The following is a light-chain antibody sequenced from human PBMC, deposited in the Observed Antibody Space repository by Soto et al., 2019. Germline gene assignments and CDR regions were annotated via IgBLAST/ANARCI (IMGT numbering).Light chain of an antibody. Sequence: EIVMTQSPATLSVSPGERATLSCRASQSVGSGLSWYQQKPGQAPRLLIYGASTRATGIPARFSGSGSGTEFTLTISSLQSEDFAVYYCQQYGSSGTFGQGTKVDIK. CDR1: QSVGSG. J-gene: IGKJ1*01. CDR3: QQYGSSGT. CDR2: GAS. V-gene: IGKV3-15*01.